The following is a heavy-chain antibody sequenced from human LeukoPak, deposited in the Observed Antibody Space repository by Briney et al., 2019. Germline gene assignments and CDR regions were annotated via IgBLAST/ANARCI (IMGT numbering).Heavy chain of an antibody. CDR1: GFTFTSSA. Sequence: GASVKVSCKASGFTFTSSAMQWVRQARGQRLEWIGWIVVGSGNTNYAQKFQERVTITRDMSTSTAYMELSSLRSEDTAVYYCAADLSSADIVVVPAAIWGQGTLVTVSS. CDR2: IVVGSGNT. CDR3: AADLSSADIVVVPAAI. D-gene: IGHD2-2*02. V-gene: IGHV1-58*02. J-gene: IGHJ4*02.